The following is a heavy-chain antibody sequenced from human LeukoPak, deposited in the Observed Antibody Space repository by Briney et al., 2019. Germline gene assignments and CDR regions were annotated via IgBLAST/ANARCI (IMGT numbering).Heavy chain of an antibody. J-gene: IGHJ4*02. CDR1: GFTFGDYY. V-gene: IGHV3-11*04. CDR2: ISSSGNSI. Sequence: PGGSLRLSCAASGFTFGDYYMSWIRQAPGKGLEWVSYISSSGNSISYADSVKGRFTISRDNSKNTLYLQMNSLRAEDTAVYYCAKDRGRAYDYWGQGTLVTVSS. CDR3: AKDRGRAYDY.